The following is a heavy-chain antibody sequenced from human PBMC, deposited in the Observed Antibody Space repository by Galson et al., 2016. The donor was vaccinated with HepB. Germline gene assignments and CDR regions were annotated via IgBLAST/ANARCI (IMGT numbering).Heavy chain of an antibody. J-gene: IGHJ3*02. Sequence: QSGAEVKKPGESLTISCKASGYSFTNYWIAWVRQMSGKGLEIVGIIYPDDSDTRSSPSFQGQVTISVDKSISTAHLQWSSLKASDTAIYYCARPWGSGNMAFDIWGRGTMVTVSS. V-gene: IGHV5-51*01. D-gene: IGHD3-16*01. CDR3: ARPWGSGNMAFDI. CDR1: GYSFTNYW. CDR2: IYPDDSDT.